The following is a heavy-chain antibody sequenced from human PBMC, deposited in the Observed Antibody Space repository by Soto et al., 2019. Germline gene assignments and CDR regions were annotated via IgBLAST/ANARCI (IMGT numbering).Heavy chain of an antibody. V-gene: IGHV1-8*01. CDR3: ARTLYGDNVDY. J-gene: IGHJ4*02. Sequence: QVQLVQSGAEVKKPGASVKVSCKASGYTFTSYDINWVRQATGQGLEWMGWMNPNSGNTDSAQKFQGRVTMTRNTSVSTAYMELGSLRSEDAAVHYCARTLYGDNVDYWGQGTLVTVSS. CDR2: MNPNSGNT. D-gene: IGHD4-17*01. CDR1: GYTFTSYD.